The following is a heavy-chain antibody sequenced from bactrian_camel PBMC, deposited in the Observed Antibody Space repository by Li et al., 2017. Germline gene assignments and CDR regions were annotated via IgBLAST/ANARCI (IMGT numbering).Heavy chain of an antibody. CDR3: VNPNPDARGGFDH. CDR2: SSSGALSL. D-gene: IGHD1*01. V-gene: IGHV3S25*01. CDR1: GFTFSSYW. Sequence: QLVESGGGLVQPGGSLRLSCAASGFTFSSYWMHWVRQGPGKGLEWVSSSSSGALSLVYADSVKGRFTISRDNAKNTVYLLMNSLKPEDTAVYYCVNPNPDARGGFDHWGQGTQVTVS. J-gene: IGHJ4*01.